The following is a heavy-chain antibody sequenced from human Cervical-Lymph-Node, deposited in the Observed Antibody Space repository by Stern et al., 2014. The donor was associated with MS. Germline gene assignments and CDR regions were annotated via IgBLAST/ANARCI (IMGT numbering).Heavy chain of an antibody. CDR2: INAGNGNT. J-gene: IGHJ6*02. CDR3: ATPFSHSFRYGMHV. D-gene: IGHD2/OR15-2a*01. Sequence: VQLVDSGAEVTKLGASVNVSCKASGYTFNTYAIHSVRPAPGQGLEWLGYINAGNGNTKYSQKFQGRVTITRDTSASTGYIELSSLRSEDSAVYYCATPFSHSFRYGMHVWGQGTTVTVFS. V-gene: IGHV1-3*01. CDR1: GYTFNTYA.